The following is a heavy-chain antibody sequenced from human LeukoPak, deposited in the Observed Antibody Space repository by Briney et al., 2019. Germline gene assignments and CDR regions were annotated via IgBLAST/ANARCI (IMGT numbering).Heavy chain of an antibody. J-gene: IGHJ4*02. D-gene: IGHD5-12*01. CDR3: ARQVASGNFDS. Sequence: GESLQISCQGSGYSFTSYWIGWVRQMPGKGLEWMGIIYPGDSDTRYSPSFQGQVTMSVDMSISTAYLQWSSLKASDTAMYYCARQVASGNFDSWGQGTRVTVSS. CDR2: IYPGDSDT. CDR1: GYSFTSYW. V-gene: IGHV5-51*01.